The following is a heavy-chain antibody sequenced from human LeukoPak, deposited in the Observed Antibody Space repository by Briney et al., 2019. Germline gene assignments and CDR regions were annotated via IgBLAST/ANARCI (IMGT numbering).Heavy chain of an antibody. D-gene: IGHD3-10*02. Sequence: GGSLRLSCAASGFTFSSYSMNWVRQAPGKGLEWVSSISSSSSYIYYADSVKGRFTISRDNAKNSLYLQMNSLRAEDTAVYYCARDVRGSAAFDIWGQGTMVTVSS. CDR3: ARDVRGSAAFDI. V-gene: IGHV3-21*01. CDR1: GFTFSSYS. J-gene: IGHJ3*02. CDR2: ISSSSSYI.